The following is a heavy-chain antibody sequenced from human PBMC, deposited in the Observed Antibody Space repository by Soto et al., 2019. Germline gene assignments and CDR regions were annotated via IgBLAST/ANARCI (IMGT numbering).Heavy chain of an antibody. CDR1: GYTFTSYD. V-gene: IGHV1-8*01. CDR3: ARKARYYDFWSGYYHWFDP. Sequence: ASVKVSCKASGYTFTSYDINWVRQATGQGLEWMGWMNPNSGNTGYAQKFQGRVTMTRNTSISTAYMELSSLRSEDTAVYYCARKARYYDFWSGYYHWFDPWGQGTLVTV. CDR2: MNPNSGNT. J-gene: IGHJ5*02. D-gene: IGHD3-3*01.